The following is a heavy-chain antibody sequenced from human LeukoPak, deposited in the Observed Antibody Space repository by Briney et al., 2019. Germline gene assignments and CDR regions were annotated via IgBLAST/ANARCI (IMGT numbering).Heavy chain of an antibody. D-gene: IGHD4-17*01. J-gene: IGHJ4*02. CDR1: GGSISSYY. Sequence: PSETLSLTCTVSGGSISSYYWSWIRQPPGKGLEWIGYIYYSGSTNYNPSLKSRVTISVDTSKNQFSLKLSSVTAADTAVYYCARTYTVTTFFDYWGQGTLVTVSS. CDR3: ARTYTVTTFFDY. CDR2: IYYSGST. V-gene: IGHV4-59*08.